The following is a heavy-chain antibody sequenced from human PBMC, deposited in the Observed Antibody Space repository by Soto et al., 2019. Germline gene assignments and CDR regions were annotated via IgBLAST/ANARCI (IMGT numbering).Heavy chain of an antibody. CDR3: AKDVSWGQSDY. V-gene: IGHV3-74*01. CDR1: GFRFGGYW. J-gene: IGHJ4*02. Sequence: PGGSLRLSCAASGFRFGGYWRHWFRQAPGKGPVWVSQINLDGTTTNYADSVKGRFTIPRDNAENTLYLHMNSLRAEDTAVYYCAKDVSWGQSDYWGQGTLVTVSS. CDR2: INLDGTTT. D-gene: IGHD3-16*01.